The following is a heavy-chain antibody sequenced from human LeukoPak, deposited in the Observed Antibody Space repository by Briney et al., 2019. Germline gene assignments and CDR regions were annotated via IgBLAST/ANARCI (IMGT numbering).Heavy chain of an antibody. D-gene: IGHD3-3*01. J-gene: IGHJ4*02. CDR3: AKDSSYYDFWSSTNFDY. Sequence: GGSLRLSCAAFGFTFSSYAMSWVRQAPGKGLEWVSAISGSGGSTYYADSVKGRFTISRDNSKNTLYLQMNSLRAEDTAVYYCAKDSSYYDFWSSTNFDYWGQGTLVTVSS. CDR1: GFTFSSYA. CDR2: ISGSGGST. V-gene: IGHV3-23*01.